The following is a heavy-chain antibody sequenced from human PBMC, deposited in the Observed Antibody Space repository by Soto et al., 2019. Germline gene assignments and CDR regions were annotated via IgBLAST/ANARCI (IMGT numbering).Heavy chain of an antibody. D-gene: IGHD6-19*01. J-gene: IGHJ3*01. V-gene: IGHV3-11*01. Sequence: QEQLAESGGGLVKPGGSLRLSCAASGFSFNVYYMTWIRQAPGSGLEWVASISILGDSTYYADSVKGRFTISRDNVQSSLYLQMHTLRSEDTAVYYCARDRAGTRTFPHNTFNLWGQGTTVTVAS. CDR2: ISILGDST. CDR3: ARDRAGTRTFPHNTFNL. CDR1: GFSFNVYY.